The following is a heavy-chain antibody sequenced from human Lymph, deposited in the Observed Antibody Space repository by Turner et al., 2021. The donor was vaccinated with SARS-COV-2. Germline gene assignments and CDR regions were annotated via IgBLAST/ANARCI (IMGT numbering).Heavy chain of an antibody. CDR3: AKYYVSSGSSRSGDAFDI. CDR2: IDYRSST. CDR1: GGAIRRYY. D-gene: IGHD1-26*01. J-gene: IGHJ3*02. Sequence: QVQLQESGPGLAKPSETLSLTCTVAGGAIRRYYWCWIRQPPGKGLEWMGYIDYRSSTNYNPYLKSRVTISVNTSKNQFTLKLSSVTAADTAVYYCAKYYVSSGSSRSGDAFDIWGQGTMVTVSS. V-gene: IGHV4-59*12.